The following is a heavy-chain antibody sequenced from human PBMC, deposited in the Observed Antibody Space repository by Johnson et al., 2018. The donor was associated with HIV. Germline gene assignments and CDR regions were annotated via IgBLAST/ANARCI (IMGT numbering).Heavy chain of an antibody. CDR3: ARLTWDQNRGWDAFDI. CDR1: GYSFSHYW. D-gene: IGHD1-26*01. CDR2: IYSGGST. J-gene: IGHJ3*02. V-gene: IGHV3-66*02. Sequence: VQLVESGGGLVQPGGSLTLPCVASGYSFSHYWMSWVRQAPGKGLEWVSVIYSGGSTYYADSMKGRFTISRDNSKNTLYLQMNSLRAEDTAVYYCARLTWDQNRGWDAFDIWGQGTMVTVSS.